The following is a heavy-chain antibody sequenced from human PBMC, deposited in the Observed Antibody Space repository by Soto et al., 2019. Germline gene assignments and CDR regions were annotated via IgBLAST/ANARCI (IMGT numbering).Heavy chain of an antibody. J-gene: IGHJ3*02. CDR2: INWNGGST. D-gene: IGHD1-20*01. CDR1: GFTFDDYG. V-gene: IGHV3-20*04. CDR3: ARDSAYNWIEAFDM. Sequence: GGSLRLSCAASGFTFDDYGMSWVRQAPGKGLEWVSGINWNGGSTGYADSVKGRFTISRDNAKNSLYLQMNSLRAEDTALYYCARDSAYNWIEAFDMWGQGTMVTVSS.